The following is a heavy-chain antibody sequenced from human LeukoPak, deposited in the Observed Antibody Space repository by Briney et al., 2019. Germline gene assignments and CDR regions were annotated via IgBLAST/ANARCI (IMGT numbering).Heavy chain of an antibody. CDR2: ISGSGGST. Sequence: GWSLRLSCAASGLTFSSYAMSWVRQAPGKGLEWVSAISGSGGSTYYADSVKGRFTISRDNSKNTLYLQMNSLRAEDTAVYYCAKRSGGYCSSTSCYPPYYMDVWGKGTTVTVSS. V-gene: IGHV3-23*01. J-gene: IGHJ6*03. D-gene: IGHD2-2*01. CDR1: GLTFSSYA. CDR3: AKRSGGYCSSTSCYPPYYMDV.